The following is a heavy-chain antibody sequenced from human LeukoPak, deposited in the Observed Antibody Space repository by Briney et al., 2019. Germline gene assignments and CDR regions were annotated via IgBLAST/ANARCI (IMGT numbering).Heavy chain of an antibody. CDR1: GFTFSSYS. CDR2: ISSSSSII. D-gene: IGHD6-19*01. Sequence: PGGSLRLSCAASGFTFSSYSMNWVRQAPGKGLEWVSYISSSSSIIYYADSVKGRFTISRDNAKNSLYLQMNSLRDEDTAVYYCARELGSRYSSGGFDYWGQGTLVTVSS. CDR3: ARELGSRYSSGGFDY. J-gene: IGHJ4*02. V-gene: IGHV3-48*02.